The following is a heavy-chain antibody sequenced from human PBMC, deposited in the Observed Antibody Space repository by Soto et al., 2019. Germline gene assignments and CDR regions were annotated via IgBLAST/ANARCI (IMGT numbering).Heavy chain of an antibody. CDR2: IKSKTGGGTT. CDR3: FTRYKVSSSWSDF. V-gene: IGHV3-15*07. J-gene: IGHJ4*02. Sequence: PGGSLRLSCAASGFGFNIAWMNWVRQAPGKGLEWVGRIKSKTGGGTTDYAAPVEGRFTISRDDSKNTLYLQMNSLKTEDTAVYYCFTRYKVSSSWSDFWGQGTLVTAPQ. CDR1: GFGFNIAW. D-gene: IGHD6-13*01.